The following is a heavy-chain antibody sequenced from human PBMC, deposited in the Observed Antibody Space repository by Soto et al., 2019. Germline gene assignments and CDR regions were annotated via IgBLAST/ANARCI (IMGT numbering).Heavy chain of an antibody. CDR2: IYYSGRT. D-gene: IGHD3-3*01. CDR3: ARDYRSWGDFWSGYHYTGLGGGMDV. J-gene: IGHJ6*02. V-gene: IGHV4-31*03. Sequence: QVQLQESGPGLVKPSQTLSLTCTVSGGSISSGGYYWSWIRQHPGKGLEWIGYIYYSGRTYYNPSLKSRVTIAVDTSKNQFSLKRSSVTAADTAVYYCARDYRSWGDFWSGYHYTGLGGGMDVWGQGTTVTVSS. CDR1: GGSISSGGYY.